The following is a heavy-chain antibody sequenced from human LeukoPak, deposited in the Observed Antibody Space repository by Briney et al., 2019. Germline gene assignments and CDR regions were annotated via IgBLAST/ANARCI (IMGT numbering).Heavy chain of an antibody. CDR1: GYTFTSYA. D-gene: IGHD2-2*01. Sequence: ASVKVSCKASGYTFTSYAMHWVRQAPGQWLEWMGWINAGNGNTKYSQKFQGRVTITRDTSASTAYMELSSLRSEDTAVYYCARGRDYYCSSTSCYSLGWFDPWGQGTLVTVSS. CDR3: ARGRDYYCSSTSCYSLGWFDP. J-gene: IGHJ5*02. CDR2: INAGNGNT. V-gene: IGHV1-3*01.